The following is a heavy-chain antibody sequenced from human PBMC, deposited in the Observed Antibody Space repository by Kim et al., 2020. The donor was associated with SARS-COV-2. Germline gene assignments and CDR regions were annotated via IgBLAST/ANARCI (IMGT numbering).Heavy chain of an antibody. J-gene: IGHJ4*02. V-gene: IGHV4-39*06. CDR2: SS. CDR3: AGDPASYYDY. Sequence: SSYCNPALKSRVSISVDTSKNQCALKLSSVTAADTAVYYCAGDPASYYDYWGQGTLVTVSS.